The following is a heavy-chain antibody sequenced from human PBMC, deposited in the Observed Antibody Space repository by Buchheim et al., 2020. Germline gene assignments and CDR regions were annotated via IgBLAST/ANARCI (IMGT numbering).Heavy chain of an antibody. J-gene: IGHJ4*02. Sequence: QLQLVQSGAEVKKPGASVKVSCKTSEYTRHHTHWLRQAPGQALEWVGRVNPNTGGTQYAQKFQGRVTLTRDTSISPTYMELSSLTSDDTAVFYCAIATDLVDPAYPTFDCWGQGTL. CDR3: AIATDLVDPAYPTFDC. D-gene: IGHD1-26*01. CDR2: VNPNTGGT. V-gene: IGHV1-2*02. CDR1: EYTRHH.